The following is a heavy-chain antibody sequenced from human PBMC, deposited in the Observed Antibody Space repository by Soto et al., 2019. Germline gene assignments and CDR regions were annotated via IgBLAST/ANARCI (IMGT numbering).Heavy chain of an antibody. J-gene: IGHJ5*02. CDR2: IYYSGST. V-gene: IGHV4-31*03. CDR3: ARGIWFGPEAYNWFDP. Sequence: QVQLQESGPGLVKPSQTLSLTCTVSGGSISSGGYYWSWIRQHPGKGLEWIGYIYYSGSTYYNPSLKSRVTISVDTSKNQFSLKLSSVTAADTAVYYCARGIWFGPEAYNWFDPWGQGTLVTVSS. CDR1: GGSISSGGYY. D-gene: IGHD3-10*01.